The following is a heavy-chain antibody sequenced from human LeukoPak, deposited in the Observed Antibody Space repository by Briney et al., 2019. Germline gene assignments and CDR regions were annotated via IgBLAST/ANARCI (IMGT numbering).Heavy chain of an antibody. V-gene: IGHV5-51*01. J-gene: IGHJ6*03. D-gene: IGHD2-2*01. CDR1: GYSFTSYW. CDR2: NYSGYSDT. Sequence: GESPKTSCKGSGYSFTSYWIGWVPQIPGKGPEWIGINYSGYSDTRYSPSFQGQVTISADKSISTAYLQWSSLKASDTAMYYCARLVCSSTSCYDSLSYYYMDVWGKGTTVTVSS. CDR3: ARLVCSSTSCYDSLSYYYMDV.